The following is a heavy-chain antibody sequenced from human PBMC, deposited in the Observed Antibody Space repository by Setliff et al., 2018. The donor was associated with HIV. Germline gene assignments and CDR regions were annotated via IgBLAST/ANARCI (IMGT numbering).Heavy chain of an antibody. CDR2: IYYSGST. Sequence: PSETLSLTCTVSGGSISSYYWSWIRQPPGKGLEWIGYIYYSGSTNYNPSLESRVTISVDTSKNQFSLKLSSVTAADTAVYYCARGFVAVGHYYYYYMDVWGKGTTVTVSS. CDR1: GGSISSYY. CDR3: ARGFVAVGHYYYYYMDV. D-gene: IGHD6-19*01. V-gene: IGHV4-59*01. J-gene: IGHJ6*03.